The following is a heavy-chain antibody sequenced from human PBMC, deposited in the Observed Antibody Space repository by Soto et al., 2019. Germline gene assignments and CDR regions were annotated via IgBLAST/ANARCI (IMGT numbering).Heavy chain of an antibody. J-gene: IGHJ4*02. CDR2: INHSGST. CDR1: GGSFSGYY. V-gene: IGHV4-34*01. CDR3: ARAAGGYYDSSGYYLFDY. D-gene: IGHD3-22*01. Sequence: PLETLSLTCAVYGGSFSGYYWSWIRQPPGKGLEWIGEINHSGSTNYNPSLKSRVTMSVDTSKNQFSLKLSSVTAADTAVYYCARAAGGYYDSSGYYLFDYWGQGTLVTVSS.